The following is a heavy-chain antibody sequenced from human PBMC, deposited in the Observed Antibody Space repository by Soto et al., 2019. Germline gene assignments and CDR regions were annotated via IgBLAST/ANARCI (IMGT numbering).Heavy chain of an antibody. CDR1: GYTFTSYD. V-gene: IGHV1-8*01. D-gene: IGHD6-19*01. Sequence: ASVKVSCKASGYTFTSYDINWVRQATGQGLEWMGWMNPNSGNTGYAQKFQGRVTMTRNTSISTAYMELSSLRSGDTAVYYCAREGSIAVAGYYYYGMDVWGQGTTVTVSS. CDR2: MNPNSGNT. J-gene: IGHJ6*02. CDR3: AREGSIAVAGYYYYGMDV.